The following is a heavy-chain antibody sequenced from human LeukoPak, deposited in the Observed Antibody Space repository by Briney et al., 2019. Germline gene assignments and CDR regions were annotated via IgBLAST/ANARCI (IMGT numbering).Heavy chain of an antibody. D-gene: IGHD4-23*01. Sequence: QPGGSLRLSCAASGFTFSSYGMHWVRQAPGKGLEWVAVISYDGSNKYYADSVKGRFTISRDNAKKSLYLQMNSLRAEDMAVYYCARDSVTVLTPDNWYFDLWGRGTLVTVSS. J-gene: IGHJ2*01. V-gene: IGHV3-30*03. CDR2: ISYDGSNK. CDR3: ARDSVTVLTPDNWYFDL. CDR1: GFTFSSYG.